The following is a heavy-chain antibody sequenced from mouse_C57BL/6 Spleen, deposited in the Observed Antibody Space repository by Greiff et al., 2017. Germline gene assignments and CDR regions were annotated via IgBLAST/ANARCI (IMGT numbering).Heavy chain of an antibody. CDR1: GYSFTGYY. CDR3: AREGDGTAAWFAC. J-gene: IGHJ3*01. D-gene: IGHD2-1*01. CDR2: INPSTGGT. V-gene: IGHV1-42*01. Sequence: VQLQQSGPELVKPGASVKISCKASGYSFTGYYMNWVKQSPEKSLEWIGEINPSTGGTTYNQKFKAKATLTVDKSSSTAYMQLKSLTPEDSAVDYCAREGDGTAAWFACWGQGTLVTVS.